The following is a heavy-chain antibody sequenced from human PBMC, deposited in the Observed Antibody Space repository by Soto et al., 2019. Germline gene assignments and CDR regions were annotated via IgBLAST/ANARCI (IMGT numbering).Heavy chain of an antibody. J-gene: IGHJ5*02. CDR3: ARGRQDIIVEPAPSWFDP. Sequence: PSATLSLTCAVYGGSFSGYYWSWIRQPPGKGLEWIGEINHSGSTNYNPSLKSRVTISVDTSKNQFSLKLSSVTAADTAVYYCARGRQDIIVEPAPSWFDPWGQGTLVTVSS. CDR1: GGSFSGYY. D-gene: IGHD2-2*01. V-gene: IGHV4-34*01. CDR2: INHSGST.